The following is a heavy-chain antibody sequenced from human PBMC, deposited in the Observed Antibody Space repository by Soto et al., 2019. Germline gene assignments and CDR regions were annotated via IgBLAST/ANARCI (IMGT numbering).Heavy chain of an antibody. J-gene: IGHJ4*02. CDR2: ISWDGGST. V-gene: IGHV3-43*01. Sequence: EVQLVESGGVVVQPGGSLRLSCSASGFTFDDYTMHWVRQAPGKGLEWGSLISWDGGSTYYADSVKGRFTISRDNSKNSLYLQMNSLRTEDTALYYCAKEGTTVNYFDYWGQGTLVTVSS. CDR3: AKEGTTVNYFDY. D-gene: IGHD4-4*01. CDR1: GFTFDDYT.